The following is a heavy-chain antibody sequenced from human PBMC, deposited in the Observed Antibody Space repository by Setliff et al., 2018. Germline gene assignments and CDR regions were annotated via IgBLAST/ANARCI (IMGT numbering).Heavy chain of an antibody. D-gene: IGHD2-21*02. V-gene: IGHV3-48*01. J-gene: IGHJ5*02. CDR2: IGHNSRTI. Sequence: GSLRLSCAASGFTFSEYNMNWVRQAPGKGPEWVSYIGHNSRTIHYADSVKGRFTVSRDNAKNSLYLQMDSLRVEDTAVYYCARGYCGDCYSYLGSWGQGTLVTVSS. CDR1: GFTFSEYN. CDR3: ARGYCGDCYSYLGS.